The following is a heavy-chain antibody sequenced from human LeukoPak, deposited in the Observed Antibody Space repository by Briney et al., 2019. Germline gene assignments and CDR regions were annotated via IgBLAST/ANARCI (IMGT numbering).Heavy chain of an antibody. V-gene: IGHV4-4*07. CDR3: ARDRWELPWGFDY. D-gene: IGHD2-15*01. CDR2: IYTSGST. J-gene: IGHJ4*02. Sequence: SETLSLTCAVYGGSFSGYYWSWIRQPAGKGLEWIGRIYTSGSTNYNPSLKSRVTISVDTSKNQFSLKLSSATAADTAVYYCARDRWELPWGFDYWGQGTLVTVSS. CDR1: GGSFSGYY.